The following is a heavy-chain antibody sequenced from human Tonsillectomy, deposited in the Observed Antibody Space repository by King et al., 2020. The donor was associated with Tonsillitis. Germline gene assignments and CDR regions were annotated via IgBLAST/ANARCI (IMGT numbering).Heavy chain of an antibody. Sequence: VQLQQWGAGLLKPSETLSLTCAVYGGSFSGYYWTWIRQPPGKGLEWIGEINHSGSTNYSPSLKSRVTISVDTSTNQFSLRLSSVTAADTAVYYCARGGYGAAMDQYYYYMDVWGTGTTVTVSS. J-gene: IGHJ6*03. CDR2: INHSGST. V-gene: IGHV4-34*01. CDR3: ARGGYGAAMDQYYYYMDV. CDR1: GGSFSGYY. D-gene: IGHD5-18*01.